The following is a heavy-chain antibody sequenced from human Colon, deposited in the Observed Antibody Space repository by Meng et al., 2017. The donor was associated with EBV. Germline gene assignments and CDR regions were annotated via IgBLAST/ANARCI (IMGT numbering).Heavy chain of an antibody. CDR2: IYHGGNT. V-gene: IGHV4-4*02. J-gene: IGHJ4*02. Sequence: VALTSSGPGAGEPSGPLALTCAVLGDSISGHNWGSWVRQPPGKGLEWIWEIYHGGNTNYTPSLKSRVTISVDRSNDQFSLSLSSVTAADTAVYYCARGNAYNAPSFDYWGQGTLVTVSS. CDR1: GDSISGHNW. CDR3: ARGNAYNAPSFDY. D-gene: IGHD5-24*01.